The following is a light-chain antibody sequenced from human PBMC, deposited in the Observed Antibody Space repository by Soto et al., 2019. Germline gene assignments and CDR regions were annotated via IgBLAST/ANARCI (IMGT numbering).Light chain of an antibody. Sequence: EIVLTQSPGTLSLSPGERATLSCRASESVSDNYLAWYQQRSGQAPRLVIYGASSRASAVPDRFSGSGSGADFTLTISRLEPEDFAVYYCHQYGYSPLTFGGGTKVEIK. CDR2: GAS. CDR1: ESVSDNY. V-gene: IGKV3-20*01. CDR3: HQYGYSPLT. J-gene: IGKJ4*01.